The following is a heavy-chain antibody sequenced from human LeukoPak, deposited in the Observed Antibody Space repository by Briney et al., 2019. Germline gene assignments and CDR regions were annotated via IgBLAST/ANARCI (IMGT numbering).Heavy chain of an antibody. D-gene: IGHD2-8*01. J-gene: IGHJ4*02. V-gene: IGHV4-4*07. CDR3: ARDYGGWRFDY. CDR2: IYTSGST. Sequence: SETLSLTCAVYGGSFSSYYWSWIRQPAGKGLEWIGRIYTSGSTNYNPSLKSRVTLSVDTSKNQFSPKLRSVTAADTAVYYCARDYGGWRFDYWGQGTLVTVSS. CDR1: GGSFSSYY.